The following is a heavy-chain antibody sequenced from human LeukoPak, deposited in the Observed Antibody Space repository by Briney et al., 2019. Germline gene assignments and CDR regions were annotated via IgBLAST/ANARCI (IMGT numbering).Heavy chain of an antibody. Sequence: SETLSLTCAVYGGSFNGYYWSWIRQPPGKGLEWIGEINHSGSTNYNPSLKSRVTISVDTSKNQFSLKLSSVTAADTAVYYCARDYYGSGSYYQFDYWGQGTLVTVSS. CDR3: ARDYYGSGSYYQFDY. CDR1: GGSFNGYY. V-gene: IGHV4-34*01. D-gene: IGHD3-10*01. J-gene: IGHJ4*02. CDR2: INHSGST.